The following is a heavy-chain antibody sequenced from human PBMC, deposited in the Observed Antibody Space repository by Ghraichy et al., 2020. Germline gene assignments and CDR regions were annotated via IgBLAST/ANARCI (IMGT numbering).Heavy chain of an antibody. CDR1: GASISSGDYY. CDR2: IHTSGSS. CDR3: ARGNEGDPP. Sequence: SETLSLTCSVSGASISSGDYYWSWIRQPAGRGLEWIGRIHTSGSSKYNPSLSSRVTISLDTSKNQFSLNLRSVTAADTAVYYCARGNEGDPPWGQGTLVTVSS. V-gene: IGHV4-61*02. D-gene: IGHD1-1*01. J-gene: IGHJ5*02.